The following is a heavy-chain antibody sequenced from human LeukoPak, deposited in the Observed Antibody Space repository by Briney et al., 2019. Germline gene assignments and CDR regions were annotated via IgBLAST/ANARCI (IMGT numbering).Heavy chain of an antibody. Sequence: KPSETLSLTCTVSGGSISYYYWSWIRQPPGKGLQWIGYVYYSGSTNHKPSLKSRVTISVDTSKNQFSLKLSSVTAADTAVYYCARGEGTTSPNWFDPWGQGALVTVSS. D-gene: IGHD1-7*01. CDR2: VYYSGST. CDR1: GGSISYYY. CDR3: ARGEGTTSPNWFDP. V-gene: IGHV4-59*01. J-gene: IGHJ5*02.